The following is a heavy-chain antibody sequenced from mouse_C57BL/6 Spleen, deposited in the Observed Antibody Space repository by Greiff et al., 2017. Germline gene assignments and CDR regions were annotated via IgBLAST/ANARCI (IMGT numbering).Heavy chain of an antibody. V-gene: IGHV1-19*01. D-gene: IGHD3-3*01. CDR1: GYTFTDYY. CDR2: INPYNGGT. J-gene: IGHJ2*01. Sequence: VQLQQSGPVLVKPGASVKMSCKASGYTFTDYYMNWVKQSHGKSLEWIGVINPYNGGTSYNQKFKGKATLTVDNSSSTAYMELNSLTSEDSAVYYCARGDGGYCDYWGQGTTLTVSS. CDR3: ARGDGGYCDY.